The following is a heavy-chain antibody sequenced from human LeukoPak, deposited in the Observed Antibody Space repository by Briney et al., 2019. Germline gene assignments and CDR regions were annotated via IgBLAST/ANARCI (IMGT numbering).Heavy chain of an antibody. CDR1: GYTFTGYY. V-gene: IGHV1-2*02. Sequence: ASVKVSCKASGYTFTGYYMHWVRQAPGQGLEWMGWINPNSGGTNYARKFQGRVTMTRDTSISTAYMELSRLRSDDTAVYYCARVPRIAAAGVNWFDPWGQGTLVTVSS. CDR3: ARVPRIAAAGVNWFDP. J-gene: IGHJ5*02. CDR2: INPNSGGT. D-gene: IGHD6-13*01.